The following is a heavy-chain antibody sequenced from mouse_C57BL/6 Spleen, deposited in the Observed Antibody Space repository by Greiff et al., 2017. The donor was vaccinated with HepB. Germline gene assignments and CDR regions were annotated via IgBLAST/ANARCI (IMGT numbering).Heavy chain of an antibody. J-gene: IGHJ2*01. D-gene: IGHD1-1*01. CDR2: IDPETGGT. Sequence: QVQLKESGAELVRPGASVTLSCKASGYTFTDYEMHWVKQTPVHGLEWIGAIDPETGGTAYNQKFKGTAILTADKSSSTAYIELRSLTSEDSAVDYCTRYLLRSPFDYWGQGTTLTVSS. V-gene: IGHV1-15*01. CDR3: TRYLLRSPFDY. CDR1: GYTFTDYE.